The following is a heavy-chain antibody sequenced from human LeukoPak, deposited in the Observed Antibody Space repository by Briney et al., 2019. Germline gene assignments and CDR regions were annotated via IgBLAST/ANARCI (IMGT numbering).Heavy chain of an antibody. V-gene: IGHV3-66*01. CDR2: IYSGGST. CDR3: ARGELGELSN. D-gene: IGHD3-10*01. J-gene: IGHJ4*02. CDR1: GFTFSSYA. Sequence: GGSLRLSCAASGFTFSSYAMSWVRQAPGKGLEWVSVIYSGGSTYYADSVKGRFTISRDNSKNTLYLQMNSLRAEDTAVYYCARGELGELSNWGQGTLVTVSS.